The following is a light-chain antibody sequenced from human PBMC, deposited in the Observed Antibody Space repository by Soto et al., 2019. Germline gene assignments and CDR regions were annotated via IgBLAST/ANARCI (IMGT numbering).Light chain of an antibody. CDR1: SRHSSYA. J-gene: IGLJ2*01. Sequence: QSVLTQSPSASASLGASVKLSCTLRSRHSSYAIAWHQQQPEKGPRFLMKINSDGSHTKGDGIPDRFSGASSGTERYLTISSLQSEDEADYYCQTWGTGIHVFGGGTKLTVL. V-gene: IGLV4-69*01. CDR3: QTWGTGIHV. CDR2: INSDGSH.